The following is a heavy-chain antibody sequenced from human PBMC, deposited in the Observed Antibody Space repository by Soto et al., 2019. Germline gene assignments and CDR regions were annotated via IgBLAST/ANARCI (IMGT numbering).Heavy chain of an antibody. CDR3: ARALPYYYYYYMDV. Sequence: RGSLRLSCAASGFTVSSNYMSWVRQAPGKGLEWVSVIYSGGSTYYADSVKGRFTISRHNSKNTLYLQMNSLRAEDTAVYYCARALPYYYYYYMDVWGKGTTVTVSS. CDR2: IYSGGST. CDR1: GFTVSSNY. V-gene: IGHV3-53*04. D-gene: IGHD2-2*01. J-gene: IGHJ6*03.